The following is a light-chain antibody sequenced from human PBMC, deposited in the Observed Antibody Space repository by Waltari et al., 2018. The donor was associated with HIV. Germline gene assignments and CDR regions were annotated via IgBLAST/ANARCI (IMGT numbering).Light chain of an antibody. CDR1: SSDVGGYNY. J-gene: IGLJ2*01. CDR2: EVS. CDR3: SSYTSSSTLV. V-gene: IGLV2-14*01. Sequence: QSALTQPASVSGSPGQSITISCTGTSSDVGGYNYVSWYQQHPGKAPKLMIYEVSNRPSGVSNRFSGSKSCNTASLTISGLQAEDEADYYCSSYTSSSTLVFGGVTKLTVL.